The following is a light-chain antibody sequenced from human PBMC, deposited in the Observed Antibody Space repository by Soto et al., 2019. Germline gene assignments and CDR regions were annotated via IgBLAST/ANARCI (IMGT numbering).Light chain of an antibody. J-gene: IGLJ2*01. CDR1: SSDIGRFNL. Sequence: QSALTQPASVSGSPGQSITISCTGNSSDIGRFNLVSWYQQHPGKAPKLMVYEDTKRPSGVSNRFSGSKSANTAALTISGLQAEDEADYFCCSYAGSHTFVIFGGGTKVTVL. V-gene: IGLV2-23*02. CDR2: EDT. CDR3: CSYAGSHTFVI.